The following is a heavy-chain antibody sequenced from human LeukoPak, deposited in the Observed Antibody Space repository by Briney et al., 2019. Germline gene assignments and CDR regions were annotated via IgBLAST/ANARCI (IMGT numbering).Heavy chain of an antibody. CDR2: IYYSGST. V-gene: IGHV4-59*08. CDR3: ARQSSWIFDY. CDR1: GGSTSSYY. J-gene: IGHJ4*02. Sequence: SETLSLTCTVSGGSTSSYYWSWIRQPPGKGLEWIGYIYYSGSTNYNPSLKSRVTISVDTSKNQFSLKLSSVTAADTAVYYCARQSSWIFDYWGQGTLVTVFS. D-gene: IGHD6-13*01.